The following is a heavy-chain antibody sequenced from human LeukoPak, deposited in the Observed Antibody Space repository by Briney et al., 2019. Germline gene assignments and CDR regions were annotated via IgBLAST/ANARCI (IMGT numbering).Heavy chain of an antibody. J-gene: IGHJ4*02. CDR1: GFTFSSYW. Sequence: GGSLRLSCAASGFTFSSYWMTWVRQAPGKGLEWVANIKQDGSEKYYVDSVKGRFTISRDNAKNSLYLQMNSLRAEDTAVYSCAREGGYGDYEFDYWGQGTLVTVSS. CDR2: IKQDGSEK. V-gene: IGHV3-7*01. CDR3: AREGGYGDYEFDY. D-gene: IGHD4-17*01.